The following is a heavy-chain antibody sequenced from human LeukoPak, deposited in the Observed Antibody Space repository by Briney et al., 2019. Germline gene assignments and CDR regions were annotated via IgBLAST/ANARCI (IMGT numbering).Heavy chain of an antibody. CDR2: IYYSGST. D-gene: IGHD3-10*01. V-gene: IGHV4-59*01. CDR1: GGSITYYY. CDR3: AKERHRSGSYYENYYYYMDV. J-gene: IGHJ6*03. Sequence: PSETLSLTCTVSGGSITYYYWNWIRQSPGKGLEWIGYIYYSGSTNYNPSLKSRLTISVDTSKNQFSLKLASVTPADTAVYYCAKERHRSGSYYENYYYYMDVWGKGTTVTISS.